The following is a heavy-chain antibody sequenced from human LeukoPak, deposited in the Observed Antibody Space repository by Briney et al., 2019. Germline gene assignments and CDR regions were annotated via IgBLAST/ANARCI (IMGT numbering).Heavy chain of an antibody. V-gene: IGHV3-21*01. Sequence: GGSLRLSCAAYGFTFTSYSMNWVRQAPGKGLEWVSYISSSGSSIYYADSVKGRFTMSRDNAKNSLYLQMNSLSAEDTAVYCCTRPRTGTTDYWGQGTLVTVSS. J-gene: IGHJ4*02. D-gene: IGHD1-7*01. CDR3: TRPRTGTTDY. CDR1: GFTFTSYS. CDR2: ISSSGSSI.